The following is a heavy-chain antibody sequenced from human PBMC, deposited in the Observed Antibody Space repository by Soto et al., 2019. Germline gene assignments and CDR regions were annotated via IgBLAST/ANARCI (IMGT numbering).Heavy chain of an antibody. V-gene: IGHV3-23*01. Sequence: GGSLRLSCAASGFTFSSYAMSWVRQAPGKGLEWVSAISGSGGSTYYADSVKGRFTISRDNSKNTLYLQMNSLRAEDMDVYYVAAAVITYTYAKNWFDPWGQGTLVTVSS. CDR3: AAAVITYTYAKNWFDP. CDR1: GFTFSSYA. CDR2: ISGSGGST. D-gene: IGHD6-13*01. J-gene: IGHJ5*02.